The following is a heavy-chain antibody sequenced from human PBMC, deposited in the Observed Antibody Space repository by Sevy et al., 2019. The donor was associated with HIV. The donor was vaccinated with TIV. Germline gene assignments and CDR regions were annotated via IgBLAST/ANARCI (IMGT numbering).Heavy chain of an antibody. V-gene: IGHV3-30*04. CDR1: GFSFSRSP. CDR3: AREGVLMGGAIVSYGMDV. D-gene: IGHD3-16*02. Sequence: GGSLRLSCAASGFSFSRSPMHWVRQAPGKGLEWVAVMSYNGNKKYNGDSVKGRFTISRDDSKNTLYLQINSLRAEDTAVYYCAREGVLMGGAIVSYGMDVWGQGTTVTVSS. CDR2: MSYNGNKK. J-gene: IGHJ6*02.